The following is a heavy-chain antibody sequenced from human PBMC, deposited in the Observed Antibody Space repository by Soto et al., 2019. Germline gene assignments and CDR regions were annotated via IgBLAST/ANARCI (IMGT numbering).Heavy chain of an antibody. V-gene: IGHV4-34*01. D-gene: IGHD3-10*01. CDR3: ASTRSVYYYYYGMDV. CDR2: INHSGTT. CDR1: GGSFSDYY. J-gene: IGHJ6*02. Sequence: QVQLQQWGAGLLKPAETLSLTCGVFGGSFSDYYWSWIRQPPGKGLEWIGEINHSGTTNYNPSLKSRFTISVDTSEKQFSLKLSSVTAADTAVYYCASTRSVYYYYYGMDVWGQGTTVTVSS.